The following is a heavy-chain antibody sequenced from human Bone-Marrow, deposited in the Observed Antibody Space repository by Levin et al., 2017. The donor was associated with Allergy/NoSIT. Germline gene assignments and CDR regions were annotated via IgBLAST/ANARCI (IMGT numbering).Heavy chain of an antibody. D-gene: IGHD3-9*01. CDR3: AKYFDILTGYPQPFDY. J-gene: IGHJ4*02. CDR2: ISAYNGNT. CDR1: GYTFTSYG. Sequence: ASVKVSCKASGYTFTSYGISWVRQAPGQGLEWMGWISAYNGNTNYAQKLQGRVTMTTDTSTSTAYMELRSLRSDDTAVYYCAKYFDILTGYPQPFDYWGQGTLVTVSS. V-gene: IGHV1-18*01.